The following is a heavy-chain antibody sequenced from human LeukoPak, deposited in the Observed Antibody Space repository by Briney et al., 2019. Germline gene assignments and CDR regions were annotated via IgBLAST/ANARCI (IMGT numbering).Heavy chain of an antibody. CDR3: AKVRQLQHFDY. J-gene: IGHJ4*02. V-gene: IGHV3-23*01. CDR1: GFTFSGYA. Sequence: RPGGSLRLSCAASGFTFSGYAMSWVRQAPGKGLHWVASISYNGDSTDYADSVQGRFTISRDNSKNTLYLQMGSLRAGDTAVYYCAKVRQLQHFDYWGQGSLVTVSS. CDR2: ISYNGDST. D-gene: IGHD1-1*01.